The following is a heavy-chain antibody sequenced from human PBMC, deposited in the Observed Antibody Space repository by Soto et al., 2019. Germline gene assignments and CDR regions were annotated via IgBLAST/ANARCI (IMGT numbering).Heavy chain of an antibody. Sequence: ASVKVSCKASGYTFTSYGISWVRQAPGQGLEWMGWISAYNGNTNYAQKLQGRVTITACRSTSTVCMVLRRLRSDGTAEDYCASDLSSLGFCYHCLYCMCVWGKGTTV. CDR2: ISAYNGNT. V-gene: IGHV1-18*01. D-gene: IGHD3-16*01. J-gene: IGHJ6*03. CDR3: ASDLSSLGFCYHCLYCMCV. CDR1: GYTFTSYG.